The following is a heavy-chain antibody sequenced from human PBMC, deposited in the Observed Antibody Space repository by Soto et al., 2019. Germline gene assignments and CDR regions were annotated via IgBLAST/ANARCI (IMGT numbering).Heavy chain of an antibody. J-gene: IGHJ4*02. V-gene: IGHV1-8*01. CDR1: GYTFTSYD. Sequence: QVQLVQSGAEVKKPGASVTVSCKASGYTFTSYDINWVRQATGQGLEWMGWMNANSGNTGYAQKFQGRVTMTRNTSISTDYMELSSLRSEDTAVYYCARSAEPSGAPGGWGQGTLVTVSS. D-gene: IGHD1-26*01. CDR3: ARSAEPSGAPGG. CDR2: MNANSGNT.